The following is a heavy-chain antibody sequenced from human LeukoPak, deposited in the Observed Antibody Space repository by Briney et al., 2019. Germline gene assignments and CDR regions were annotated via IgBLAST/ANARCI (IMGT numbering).Heavy chain of an antibody. D-gene: IGHD1-26*01. J-gene: IGHJ4*02. CDR3: ARVFSGSSDC. V-gene: IGHV3-20*04. CDR1: GFTFDDYG. CDR2: INWNAGSI. Sequence: GGSLRLSCAASGFTFDDYGMSWVRQAPGKGLEWVSGINWNAGSIGYADPVKGRFTISRDNAKNSLYLQMNSLRVEDTALYYCARVFSGSSDCWGQGTLVTVSS.